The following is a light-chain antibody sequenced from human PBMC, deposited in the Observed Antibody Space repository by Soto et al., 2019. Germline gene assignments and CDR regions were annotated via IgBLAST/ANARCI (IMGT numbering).Light chain of an antibody. CDR3: QQRSNWPLT. CDR1: QSVSSY. V-gene: IGKV3-11*01. J-gene: IGKJ3*01. CDR2: DAS. Sequence: EIVLTQSPATLYLSPGERATLSCRASQSVSSYLAWYQQKPGRAPRLLIYDASNRATGIPARFSGSGSGTDFTLSISRLEPEDFAVYYCQQRSNWPLTFGPGTKVDIK.